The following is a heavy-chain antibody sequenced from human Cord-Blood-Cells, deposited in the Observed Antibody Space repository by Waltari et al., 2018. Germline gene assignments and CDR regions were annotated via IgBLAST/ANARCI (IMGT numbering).Heavy chain of an antibody. CDR3: ARATGYSSGWYRGFDY. Sequence: QVQLVESGGGVVQPGRSLRLSCAASGFTFSSYGMHWVRQAPGKGLGWVAFIGYDGSNKYYADSVKGRFTISRDNSKNTLYLQMNSLRAEDTAVYYCARATGYSSGWYRGFDYWGQGTLVTVSS. J-gene: IGHJ4*02. D-gene: IGHD6-19*01. CDR2: IGYDGSNK. CDR1: GFTFSSYG. V-gene: IGHV3-33*01.